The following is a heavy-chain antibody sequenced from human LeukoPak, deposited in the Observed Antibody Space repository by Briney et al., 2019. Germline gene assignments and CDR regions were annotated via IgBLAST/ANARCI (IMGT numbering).Heavy chain of an antibody. CDR3: AKVHDSGTYATLDY. J-gene: IGHJ4*02. D-gene: IGHD3-10*01. CDR2: ISGGVENR. CDR1: GFTFSSYA. V-gene: IGHV3-23*01. Sequence: GGSLRLSCAASGFTFSSYALSWVRQAPGKGLEWVSSISGGVENRYYADSVKGRFIISRDDSKNTFYLQMNSLRAEDAAVYHCAKVHDSGTYATLDYWGQGTLVTVSS.